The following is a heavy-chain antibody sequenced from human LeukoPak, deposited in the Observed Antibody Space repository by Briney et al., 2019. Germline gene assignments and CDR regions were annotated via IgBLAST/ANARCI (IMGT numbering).Heavy chain of an antibody. CDR2: INPSGGST. CDR1: GYTFTSYY. CDR3: ICSTRDGNWFDP. Sequence: ASVKVSCKASGYTFTSYYMHWVRQTPGQGLEWMGIINPSGGSTSYAQKLQGRVTMTTDTSTSTAYMELRSLRSDDTAVYYCICSTRDGNWFDPWGQGTLVTVSS. D-gene: IGHD2-2*01. J-gene: IGHJ5*02. V-gene: IGHV1-46*01.